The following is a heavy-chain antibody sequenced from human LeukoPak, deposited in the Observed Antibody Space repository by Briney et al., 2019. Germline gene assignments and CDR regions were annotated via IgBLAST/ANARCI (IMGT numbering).Heavy chain of an antibody. Sequence: RASVKVSFKASGYTFTNYYIHWVRQAPGHGLEWMGIIDPSGGSTSYAQKFQGRVTMTRDMSTSTVYMELSSLRSEDTAVYYCARDTGYSSSSDYWGQGTLVTVSS. D-gene: IGHD6-6*01. CDR3: ARDTGYSSSSDY. J-gene: IGHJ4*02. V-gene: IGHV1-46*01. CDR1: GYTFTNYY. CDR2: IDPSGGST.